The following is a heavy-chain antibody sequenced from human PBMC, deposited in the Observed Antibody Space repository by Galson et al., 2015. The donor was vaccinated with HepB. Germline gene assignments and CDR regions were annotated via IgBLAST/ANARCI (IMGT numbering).Heavy chain of an antibody. CDR2: ISYDGSNK. V-gene: IGHV3-30*18. CDR1: GFTFSSYG. Sequence: SLRLSCAASGFTFSSYGMHWVRQAPGKGLEWVAVISYDGSNKYYADSVKGRFTISRDNSKNTLYLQMNSLRAEDTAVYYCAKGGEDIVVVVAGLTLFDYMDVWGKGTTVTVSS. J-gene: IGHJ6*03. CDR3: AKGGEDIVVVVAGLTLFDYMDV. D-gene: IGHD2-15*01.